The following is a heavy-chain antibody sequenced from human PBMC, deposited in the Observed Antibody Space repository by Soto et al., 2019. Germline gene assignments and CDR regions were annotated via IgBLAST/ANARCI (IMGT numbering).Heavy chain of an antibody. J-gene: IGHJ4*02. CDR1: GYTFTSYS. Sequence: AASVEVSCKASGYTFTSYSMHLVRHAPRQRLEGMGWINAGNGNTKYSQKFQGRVTITRDTSASTAYMELSSLRSEDTAVYYCARGASGYCSGGSCQYFDYWGQGTLVTVSS. CDR2: INAGNGNT. V-gene: IGHV1-3*01. D-gene: IGHD2-15*01. CDR3: ARGASGYCSGGSCQYFDY.